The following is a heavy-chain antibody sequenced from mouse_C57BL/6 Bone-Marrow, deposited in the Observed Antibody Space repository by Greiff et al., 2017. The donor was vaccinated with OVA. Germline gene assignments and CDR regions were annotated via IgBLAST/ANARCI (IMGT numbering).Heavy chain of an antibody. D-gene: IGHD1-1*01. CDR2: IWWDDDK. J-gene: IGHJ2*01. CDR1: GFSLSTFGMG. CDR3: GRGSYYYGSSYFDY. Sequence: QVQLKESGPGILQPSQTLSLSCSFSGFSLSTFGMGVGWIRQPSGKGLEWLAHIWWDDDKYYNPSLKKRHTISKDTSKNQVFLQIANVDTADTATDYCGRGSYYYGSSYFDYWGQGTTLTVSS. V-gene: IGHV8-8*01.